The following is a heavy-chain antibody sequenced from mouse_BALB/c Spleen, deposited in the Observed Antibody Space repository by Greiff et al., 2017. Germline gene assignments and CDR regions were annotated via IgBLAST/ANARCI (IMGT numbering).Heavy chain of an antibody. Sequence: EVKLQQSGPELVKPGASVKMSCKASGYTFTSYVMHWVKQKPGQGLEWIGYINPYNDGTKYNEKFKGKATLTSDKSSSTAYMELSSLTSEDSAVYYCARGGDYYGSSYSYFDYWGQGTTLTVSS. CDR3: ARGGDYYGSSYSYFDY. D-gene: IGHD1-1*01. CDR2: INPYNDGT. V-gene: IGHV1-14*01. CDR1: GYTFTSYV. J-gene: IGHJ2*01.